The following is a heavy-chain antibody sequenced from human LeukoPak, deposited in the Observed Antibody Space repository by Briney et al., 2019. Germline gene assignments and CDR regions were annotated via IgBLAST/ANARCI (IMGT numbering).Heavy chain of an antibody. CDR2: INHSGST. V-gene: IGHV4-34*01. CDR1: GGSFSGYY. Sequence: SETLSLTCAVYGGSFSGYYWSWIRQPPGKGLEWIGEINHSGSTNYNPSLKSRVTISVDTSKNQFSLKLSSVTAADTAVYYCARVVYCSGGSCPNWFDPWGQGTLVTVSS. CDR3: ARVVYCSGGSCPNWFDP. D-gene: IGHD2-15*01. J-gene: IGHJ5*02.